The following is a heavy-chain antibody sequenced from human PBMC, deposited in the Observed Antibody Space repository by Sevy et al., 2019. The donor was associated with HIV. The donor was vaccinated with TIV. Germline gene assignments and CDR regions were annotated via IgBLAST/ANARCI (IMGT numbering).Heavy chain of an antibody. D-gene: IGHD3-10*01. J-gene: IGHJ4*02. CDR1: GFTLSYYG. Sequence: GGSLRLSCATSGFTLSYYGMHWVRQAPGKGLEWVTFIKDDGSKRFYADSVKGRFTVSRDNSKNTMSLQMNSLRAEDTAVYYCTSVLFDYWGQGALVTVSS. CDR2: IKDDGSKR. V-gene: IGHV3-30*02. CDR3: TSVLFDY.